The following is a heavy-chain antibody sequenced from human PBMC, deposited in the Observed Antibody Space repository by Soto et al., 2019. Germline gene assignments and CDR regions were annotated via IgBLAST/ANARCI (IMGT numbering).Heavy chain of an antibody. CDR1: GFTFSSYS. CDR3: AGDFGGSSWYHY. V-gene: IGHV3-21*01. J-gene: IGHJ4*02. Sequence: EVQLVESGGGMVQPGGSLRLSCAASGFTFSSYSMNWVRQAPGKGLEWVSSISSSSSYIYYADSVKGRFTISRDNTKNSLYLQMNSLRAEDTAGYYCAGDFGGSSWYHYWGQGTLVTVSS. CDR2: ISSSSSYI. D-gene: IGHD6-13*01.